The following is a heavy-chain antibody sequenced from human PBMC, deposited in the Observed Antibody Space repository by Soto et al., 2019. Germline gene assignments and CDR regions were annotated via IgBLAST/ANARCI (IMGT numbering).Heavy chain of an antibody. J-gene: IGHJ3*02. V-gene: IGHV3-23*01. CDR3: AKDFHYYDSSGWPTAFEI. Sequence: GGSLRLSCAASGFTFSSYAMSWVRQAPGKGLEWVSAISGSGGSTYYADSVKGRFTISRDNSKNTLYLQMNSLRAEDTAVYYCAKDFHYYDSSGWPTAFEIWGQGTMVTVSS. CDR1: GFTFSSYA. CDR2: ISGSGGST. D-gene: IGHD3-22*01.